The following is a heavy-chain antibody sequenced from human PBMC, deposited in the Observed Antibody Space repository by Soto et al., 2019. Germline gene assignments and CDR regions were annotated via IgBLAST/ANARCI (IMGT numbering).Heavy chain of an antibody. Sequence: QVQLVESGGGVVQPGRSLRLSCAASGFTFSSYGMHWVRQAPGKGLEGVAVISYDGSNKYYADSVKGRFTISRDNSKNTLYLQMNSLRSEDTAVYYCATDLSPGSGSYSLPNWFDPWGQGTLVTVSS. D-gene: IGHD3-10*01. J-gene: IGHJ5*02. V-gene: IGHV3-30*03. CDR2: ISYDGSNK. CDR3: ATDLSPGSGSYSLPNWFDP. CDR1: GFTFSSYG.